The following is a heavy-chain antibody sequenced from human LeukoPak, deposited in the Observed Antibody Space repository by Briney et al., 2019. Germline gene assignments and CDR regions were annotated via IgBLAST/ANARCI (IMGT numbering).Heavy chain of an antibody. D-gene: IGHD6-19*01. Sequence: PGGSLRLSCAASGFTFDDYAMHWVRQAPGKGLEWVSGISWNSGSIGYADSVKGRFTISRDNAKNSLYLQMNSLSAEDTALYYCAKGKTGIAVAGTVDYWGQGTLVTVSS. V-gene: IGHV3-9*01. CDR2: ISWNSGSI. CDR3: AKGKTGIAVAGTVDY. J-gene: IGHJ4*02. CDR1: GFTFDDYA.